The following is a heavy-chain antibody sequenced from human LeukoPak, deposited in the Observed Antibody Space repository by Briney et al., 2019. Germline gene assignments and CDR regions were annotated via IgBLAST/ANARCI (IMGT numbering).Heavy chain of an antibody. Sequence: GGSLRLSCAASGFTVSSNYMSWVRQAPGKGLEWVSVIYSGGSTYYADSVKGRFTISRDNSKNTLYLQMNSLRAEDTAVYYCARDFSYFRIHFDYWGQGTLVTVSS. CDR3: ARDFSYFRIHFDY. CDR2: IYSGGST. J-gene: IGHJ4*02. D-gene: IGHD3-9*01. V-gene: IGHV3-66*01. CDR1: GFTVSSNY.